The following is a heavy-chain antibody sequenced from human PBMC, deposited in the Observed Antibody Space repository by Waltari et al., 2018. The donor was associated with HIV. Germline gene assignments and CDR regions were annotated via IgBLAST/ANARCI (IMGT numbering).Heavy chain of an antibody. CDR1: EFIFSIYG. CDR3: ARRPNYYATGSFDY. Sequence: EVQLLESGGGLVQPGGSLRLSCAASEFIFSIYGMSWVRQAPGKGLEWVSAISDSGGRTYYADPVKGRFTISRDNSKNTLFLQLNSLRVEDTAVYYCARRPNYYATGSFDYWGPGILVTVS. D-gene: IGHD3-10*01. J-gene: IGHJ4*02. V-gene: IGHV3-23*01. CDR2: ISDSGGRT.